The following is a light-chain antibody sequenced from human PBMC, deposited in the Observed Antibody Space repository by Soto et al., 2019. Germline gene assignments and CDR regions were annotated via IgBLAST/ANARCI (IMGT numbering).Light chain of an antibody. CDR3: LHYFHWRT. CDR2: DAS. V-gene: IGKV3-15*01. J-gene: IGKJ1*01. Sequence: EIVMTQSPATLSVSPGERATLSCRASQSLSSSLAWYQQKPGQAPRLLIYDASTRATDIPARFSGSGSGTEFPLTISRLQSEDSAVYYCLHYFHWRTFGQGTKVEIK. CDR1: QSLSSS.